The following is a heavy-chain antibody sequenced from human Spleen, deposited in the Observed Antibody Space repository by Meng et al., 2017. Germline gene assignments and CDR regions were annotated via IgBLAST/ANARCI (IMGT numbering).Heavy chain of an antibody. CDR3: ARSQWFGDY. J-gene: IGHJ4*02. D-gene: IGHD3-10*01. V-gene: IGHV3-23*01. Sequence: LSLTCAASGYIFSNYAMNWVRQAPGKGLEWVSLISGASGSDTYYADSVRGRFTISRDNAKNSLCMQMNSLRAEDTAVYYCARSQWFGDYWGQGTLVTVSS. CDR2: ISGASGSDT. CDR1: GYIFSNYA.